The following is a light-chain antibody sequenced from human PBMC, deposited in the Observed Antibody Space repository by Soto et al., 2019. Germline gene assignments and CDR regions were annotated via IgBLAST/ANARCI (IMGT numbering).Light chain of an antibody. V-gene: IGKV2D-29*01. CDR2: EVS. Sequence: EIVMTQTPLSLSVSPGQPASMSCKSSQSLLHRDGQTFVYWYVQKAGQPPQLLIYEVSTRLSGVPDRFSGSGSGRDFTLQISRVEADDVGVYYCMQTLLHPWTFGQGTKLEIK. CDR3: MQTLLHPWT. J-gene: IGKJ1*01. CDR1: QSLLHRDGQTF.